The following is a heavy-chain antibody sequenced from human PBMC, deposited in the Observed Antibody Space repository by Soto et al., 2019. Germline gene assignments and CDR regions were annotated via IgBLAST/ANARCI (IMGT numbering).Heavy chain of an antibody. CDR3: TRGRLHVRYQLLPGYYYGMDV. D-gene: IGHD2-2*01. CDR1: GFTFSSYS. J-gene: IGHJ6*02. V-gene: IGHV3-48*02. CDR2: ISSSSSTI. Sequence: PGGSLRLSCAASGFTFSSYSMNWVRQAPGKGLEWVSYISSSSSTIYYADSVKGRFTISRDNAKNSLYLQMNSLRDEDTAVYYCTRGRLHVRYQLLPGYYYGMDVWGQGTTVTVSS.